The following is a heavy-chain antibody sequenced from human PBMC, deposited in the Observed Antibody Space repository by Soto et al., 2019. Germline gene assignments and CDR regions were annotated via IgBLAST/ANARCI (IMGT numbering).Heavy chain of an antibody. CDR3: ARGSSIAGLYYGMDV. J-gene: IGHJ6*02. V-gene: IGHV4-31*03. Sequence: PSETLSLTCTVSGGSISSGGYYWTWIRQHPGRGLEWIGYNYYSGITYYNPSLKSRVTISLDTSKNQFSLKLSSVTAADTAVYYCARGSSIAGLYYGMDVWXQGTTVT. CDR1: GGSISSGGYY. CDR2: NYYSGIT. D-gene: IGHD6-6*01.